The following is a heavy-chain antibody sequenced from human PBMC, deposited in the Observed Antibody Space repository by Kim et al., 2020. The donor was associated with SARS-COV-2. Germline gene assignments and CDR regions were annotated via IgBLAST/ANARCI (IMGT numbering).Heavy chain of an antibody. CDR2: ISWNSGSI. Sequence: SLRLSCAASGFTFDDYAMHWVRQAPGKGLEWVSGISWNSGSIGYADSVKGRFTISRDNAKNSLYLQMNSLRAEDTALYYCAKDIAHYDSSGYYGRGFDYWGQGTLVTVSS. D-gene: IGHD3-22*01. CDR1: GFTFDDYA. J-gene: IGHJ4*02. CDR3: AKDIAHYDSSGYYGRGFDY. V-gene: IGHV3-9*01.